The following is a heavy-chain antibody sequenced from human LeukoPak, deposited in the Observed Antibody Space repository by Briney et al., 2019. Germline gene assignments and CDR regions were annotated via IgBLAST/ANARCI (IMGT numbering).Heavy chain of an antibody. D-gene: IGHD6-19*01. Sequence: SVKVSCKASGGTSSSYAISWVRQAPGQGLEWMGVIIPIFGTANYAQKFQGRVTITADESTSTAYMELSSLRSEDTAVYYCARSYSSGWYGRPGDYYYGMDVWGQGTTVTVSS. J-gene: IGHJ6*02. V-gene: IGHV1-69*01. CDR1: GGTSSSYA. CDR3: ARSYSSGWYGRPGDYYYGMDV. CDR2: IIPIFGTA.